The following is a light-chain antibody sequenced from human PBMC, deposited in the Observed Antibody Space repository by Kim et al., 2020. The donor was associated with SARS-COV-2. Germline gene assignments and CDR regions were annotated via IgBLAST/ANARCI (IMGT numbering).Light chain of an antibody. CDR2: GAS. J-gene: IGKJ5*01. CDR1: QSGSSSY. V-gene: IGKV3-20*01. Sequence: PGESAVPSCRASQSGSSSYLAWYQHKPGESPRLLIHGASRRATGVPDRFRGGGSGTDFTLTITRLEPEDFAVYYCRQYGRSPTTFGQGTRLEIK. CDR3: RQYGRSPTT.